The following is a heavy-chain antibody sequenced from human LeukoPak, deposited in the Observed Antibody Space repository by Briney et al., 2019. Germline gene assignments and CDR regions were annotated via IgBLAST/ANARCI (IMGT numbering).Heavy chain of an antibody. J-gene: IGHJ4*02. Sequence: ASVKVSCKASGGTFSSYSISWVRQAPGHGLEWMGGIIPIFGTADYAQKFQGRVTITTDESASTAYMELSSLRSEDTAVYYCAIYCSNTSCFDYWGQGTLVTVSS. V-gene: IGHV1-69*05. D-gene: IGHD2-2*01. CDR3: AIYCSNTSCFDY. CDR1: GGTFSSYS. CDR2: IIPIFGTA.